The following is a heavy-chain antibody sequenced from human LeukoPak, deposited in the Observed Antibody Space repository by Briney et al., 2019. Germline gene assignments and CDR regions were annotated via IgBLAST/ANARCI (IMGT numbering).Heavy chain of an antibody. CDR2: MFPSGGTM. D-gene: IGHD5-24*01. V-gene: IGHV1-46*01. CDR3: AKGGEMANDY. J-gene: IGHJ4*02. CDR1: GSRITDEN. Sequence: AAVRVSCKASGSRITDENVHWVRQAPGQGREWRGMMFPSGGTMGYAQRFQGRVTMTSDTSTATGYMELRSLRSEDTAVYYCAKGGEMANDYWGQGNLVTVSS.